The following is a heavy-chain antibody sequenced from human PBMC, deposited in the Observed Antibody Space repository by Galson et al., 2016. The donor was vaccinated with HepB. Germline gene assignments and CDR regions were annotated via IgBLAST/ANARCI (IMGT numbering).Heavy chain of an antibody. CDR2: IYSGGHT. Sequence: SLRLSCAASGFSVNHNYMTWVRQAPGKGLEWVSLIYSGGHTNYADSVKGRFTISRDSSKNTLYLQMNSLRTEDTAMYYCATVNYISGTHYWGQGTLVTVSS. D-gene: IGHD3-10*01. J-gene: IGHJ4*02. V-gene: IGHV3-53*01. CDR1: GFSVNHNY. CDR3: ATVNYISGTHY.